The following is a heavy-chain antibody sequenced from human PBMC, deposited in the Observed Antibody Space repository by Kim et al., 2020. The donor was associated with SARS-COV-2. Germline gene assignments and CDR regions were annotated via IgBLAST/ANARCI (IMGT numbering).Heavy chain of an antibody. CDR2: ISGSGGST. V-gene: IGHV3-23*01. D-gene: IGHD5-12*01. CDR1: GFTFSSYA. J-gene: IGHJ4*02. Sequence: GGSLRLSCAASGFTFSSYAMSWVRQAPGKGLEWVSAISGSGGSTYYADSVKGRFTISRDNSKNTLYLQMNSLRAEDTAVYYCAKDQIGGSGYDYGYYFDYWGQGTLVTVSS. CDR3: AKDQIGGSGYDYGYYFDY.